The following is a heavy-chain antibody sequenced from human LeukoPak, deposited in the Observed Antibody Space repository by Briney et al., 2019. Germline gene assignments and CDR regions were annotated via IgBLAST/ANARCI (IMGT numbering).Heavy chain of an antibody. D-gene: IGHD1-1*01. Sequence: PGGSLRLSCAASGFTFSSYSMNWVRQAPGKGLEWVSGIPGSGVDTFYADSVKGRFTISRDNSKNTLFLQMNSLRAEDTAVYYCAKEVGMYGTPTLDFWGQGTVVTVSS. CDR1: GFTFSSYS. CDR2: IPGSGVDT. V-gene: IGHV3-23*01. CDR3: AKEVGMYGTPTLDF. J-gene: IGHJ4*02.